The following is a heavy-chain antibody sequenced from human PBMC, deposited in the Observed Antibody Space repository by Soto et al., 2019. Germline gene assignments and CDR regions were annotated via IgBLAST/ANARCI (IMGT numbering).Heavy chain of an antibody. J-gene: IGHJ5*02. Sequence: GGSLRLSCAASGFTFSSYGMHWVRQAPGKGLEWVAIIWYDGSNKYYADSVKGRFTNSRDNSKNTLYLQMNSRRAEDTAVYYCARGDPEGNWFDPWGQGTLVTVSS. D-gene: IGHD1-26*01. CDR2: IWYDGSNK. V-gene: IGHV3-33*01. CDR3: ARGDPEGNWFDP. CDR1: GFTFSSYG.